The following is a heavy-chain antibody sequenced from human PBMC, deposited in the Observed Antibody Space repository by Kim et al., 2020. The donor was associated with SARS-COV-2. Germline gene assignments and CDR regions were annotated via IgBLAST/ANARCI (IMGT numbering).Heavy chain of an antibody. CDR1: GFTFSSYA. J-gene: IGHJ6*02. D-gene: IGHD3-16*02. CDR3: AKEGGDYVWGSYRHYPYYYYYGMDV. Sequence: GGSLRLSCAASGFTFSSYAMSWVRQAPGKGLEWVSPISGSGGSTYYADSVKGRFTISRDNSKNTLYLQMNSLRAEDTAVYYCAKEGGDYVWGSYRHYPYYYYYGMDVWGQGTTVTVSS. V-gene: IGHV3-23*01. CDR2: ISGSGGST.